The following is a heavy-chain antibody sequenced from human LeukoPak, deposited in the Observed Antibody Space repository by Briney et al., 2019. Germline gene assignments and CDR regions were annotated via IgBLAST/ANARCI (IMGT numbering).Heavy chain of an antibody. J-gene: IGHJ3*02. CDR1: GFTFSSYD. V-gene: IGHV3-13*01. D-gene: IGHD2-2*01. CDR2: IGTAGDT. CDR3: AKAFCSSTSCYDLSSGVAFDI. Sequence: GGSLRLSCAASGFTFSSYDMHWVRQATGKGLEWVSAIGTAGDTYYPGSVKGRFTISRENAKNSLYLQMNSLRADDTAVYYCAKAFCSSTSCYDLSSGVAFDIWGQGTMVTVSS.